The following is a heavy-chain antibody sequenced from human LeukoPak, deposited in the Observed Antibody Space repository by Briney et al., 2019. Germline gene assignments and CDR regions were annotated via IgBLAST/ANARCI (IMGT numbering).Heavy chain of an antibody. J-gene: IGHJ4*02. CDR2: ISGSGSIT. V-gene: IGHV3-23*01. CDR3: AKSGAVVVSAISG. CDR1: EFTFSSYA. Sequence: PGGSLRLSCAASEFTFSSYAMSWVRQAPGKGLDWVSTISGSGSITYYADSVKGRFTISRDNSKNTLYLQMNSLRAEDTAVYYCAKSGAVVVSAISGRGQGTLVTVSS. D-gene: IGHD2-15*01.